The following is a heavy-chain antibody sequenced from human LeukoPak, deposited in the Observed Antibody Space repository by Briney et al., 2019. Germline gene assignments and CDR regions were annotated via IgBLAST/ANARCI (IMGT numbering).Heavy chain of an antibody. CDR1: GYTFTNYG. CDR2: ISAYNGNT. J-gene: IGHJ4*02. D-gene: IGHD3-16*01. CDR3: ARVMITIGGATTFDY. V-gene: IGHV1-18*01. Sequence: ASVTVSCKASGYTFTNYGLSWVRQAPGQGLEWLGWISAYNGNTNYAQRLQGRVTMTTDTSTSTAYMELRSLRSDDTAVYYCARVMITIGGATTFDYWGQGTLVTVSS.